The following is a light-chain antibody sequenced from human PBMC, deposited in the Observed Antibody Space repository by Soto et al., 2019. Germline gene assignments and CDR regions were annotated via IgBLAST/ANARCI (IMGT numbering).Light chain of an antibody. CDR3: YSYRGYYTRV. CDR1: SSDVGGYNF. Sequence: SVLTQPASVSGSPGQSITISFTGTSSDVGGYNFVSWYQQHPGRAPKLLIYEVSRRPSGVSNRFSGSKSGDTASLTISGLQAEDEADYYCYSYRGYYTRVFGTGTKVTVL. V-gene: IGLV2-14*01. CDR2: EVS. J-gene: IGLJ1*01.